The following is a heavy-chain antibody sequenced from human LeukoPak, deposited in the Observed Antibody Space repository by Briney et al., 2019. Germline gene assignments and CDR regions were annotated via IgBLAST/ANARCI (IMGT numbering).Heavy chain of an antibody. CDR2: IIPIFGTA. J-gene: IGHJ6*03. Sequence: SVKVSCKASGGTFSSYAISWVRQAPGQGLEWMGGIIPIFGTANYAQKFQGRVTITTDESTSTAYMELSSLRSEDTAVYYCAGETRLFGSGSYYNPIGYYYYMDVWGKGTTVTVSS. CDR3: AGETRLFGSGSYYNPIGYYYYMDV. CDR1: GGTFSSYA. D-gene: IGHD3-10*01. V-gene: IGHV1-69*05.